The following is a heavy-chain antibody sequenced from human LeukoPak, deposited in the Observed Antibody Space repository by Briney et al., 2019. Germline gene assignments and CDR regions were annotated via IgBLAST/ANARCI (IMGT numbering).Heavy chain of an antibody. V-gene: IGHV3-20*04. Sequence: GGSLRLSCAASGFTFDDYGMSWVRQAPGKGLEWVSGINWKGVSTGYADSVKGRFTISKDNAKNSLYLQMNSLRAEDTALYYCARLGVGATRDAFDIWGQGTMVTVS. CDR2: INWKGVST. J-gene: IGHJ3*02. CDR1: GFTFDDYG. CDR3: ARLGVGATRDAFDI. D-gene: IGHD1-26*01.